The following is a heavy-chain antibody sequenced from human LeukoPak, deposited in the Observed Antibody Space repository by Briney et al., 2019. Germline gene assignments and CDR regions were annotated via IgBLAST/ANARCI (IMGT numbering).Heavy chain of an antibody. J-gene: IGHJ3*02. V-gene: IGHV4-59*01. CDR2: IYYSGST. CDR1: GGSISSYY. Sequence: PSETLSLTCTVSGGSISSYYWSWIRQPPGKGLEWIGYIYYSGSTNYNPSLKSRVTISVDTSKNQFSLKLSSVTAADTAVYYCARDASSSWYLDAFDIWGQGTMVTVSS. CDR3: ARDASSSWYLDAFDI. D-gene: IGHD6-13*01.